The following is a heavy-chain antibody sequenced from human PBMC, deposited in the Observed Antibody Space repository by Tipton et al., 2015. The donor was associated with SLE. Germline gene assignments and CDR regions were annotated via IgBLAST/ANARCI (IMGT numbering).Heavy chain of an antibody. CDR3: ARHLWTLGGGEYFQH. Sequence: TLSLTCTVSGDSISLYYWNWIRQPAGKGLEWIGYIYSSGSTNYNPSLKSRVTISVDTSKNQFSLKLRSVTAADTAVYYCARHLWTLGGGEYFQHWGQGTLVTVSS. D-gene: IGHD2/OR15-2a*01. J-gene: IGHJ1*01. CDR1: GDSISLYY. CDR2: IYSSGST. V-gene: IGHV4-59*08.